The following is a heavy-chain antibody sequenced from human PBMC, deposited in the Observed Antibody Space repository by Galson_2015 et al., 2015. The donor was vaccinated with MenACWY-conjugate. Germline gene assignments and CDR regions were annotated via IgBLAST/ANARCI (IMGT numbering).Heavy chain of an antibody. J-gene: IGHJ4*02. D-gene: IGHD3-16*01. Sequence: SEPLSLTCTVSGGSISSYYWSWIRQPPGKGLEWIGYIYYSGSTNYNPSLKSRVTISVDTSKNQFSLKLSSVTAADTAVYYCARGLKGGVDYGGQGTLVTVSS. CDR2: IYYSGST. CDR3: ARGLKGGVDY. V-gene: IGHV4-59*01. CDR1: GGSISSYY.